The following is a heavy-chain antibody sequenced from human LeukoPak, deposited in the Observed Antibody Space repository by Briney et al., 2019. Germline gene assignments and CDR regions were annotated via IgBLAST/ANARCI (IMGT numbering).Heavy chain of an antibody. Sequence: GRSLRLSCVASGFTFSTYGMHWVRQAPGKALEWVALISFDGGKKYYADSVKGRFTISRDNSKNTLYLQMNSLRAEDTAVYYCAKDRSSSFSGFLEYWGQGTLVTVSS. V-gene: IGHV3-30*18. J-gene: IGHJ4*02. CDR1: GFTFSTYG. CDR3: AKDRSSSFSGFLEY. CDR2: ISFDGGKK. D-gene: IGHD6-6*01.